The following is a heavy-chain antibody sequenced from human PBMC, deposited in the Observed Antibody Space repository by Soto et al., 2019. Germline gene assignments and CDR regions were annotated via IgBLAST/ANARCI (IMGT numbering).Heavy chain of an antibody. Sequence: GESLKISCEGSGYRFASYWITWVRQVPGKGLEWMGRIDPLDSQTNYSASFEGHVTFSADKSINTAFLQWSSLRASDTATYFCTRHAVITSGGVIVSHWFDPRGQGTPDTVSS. CDR3: TRHAVITSGGVIVSHWFDP. V-gene: IGHV5-10-1*01. J-gene: IGHJ5*01. D-gene: IGHD3-16*02. CDR2: IDPLDSQT. CDR1: GYRFASYW.